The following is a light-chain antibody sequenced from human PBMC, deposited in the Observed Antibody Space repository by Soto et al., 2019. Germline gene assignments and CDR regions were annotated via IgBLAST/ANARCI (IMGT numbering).Light chain of an antibody. J-gene: IGLJ7*01. CDR1: SSDVGSYNY. Sequence: QSALTQPASVSGSPGQSITISCTGTSSDVGSYNYVSWYQQHPGEAPKVMIYDVSSRPSGVSTRFSGSKSGNTASLTISGLQAEDEAQYYCSSRTGATTVVFGGGTQLTVL. CDR3: SSRTGATTVV. V-gene: IGLV2-14*03. CDR2: DVS.